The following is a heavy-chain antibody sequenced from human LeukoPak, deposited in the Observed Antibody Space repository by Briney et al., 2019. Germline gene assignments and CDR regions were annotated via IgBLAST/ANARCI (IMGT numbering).Heavy chain of an antibody. CDR3: AKHAGYSGTWYYFDY. D-gene: IGHD6-13*01. V-gene: IGHV3-23*01. Sequence: GGPLRLSCAASGFTFSSYAMSWVRQAPGKGLEWVSTISGSGGSTYYADSVKGRFTISRDNSKTTLYLQMNSLRAEDTAVYYCAKHAGYSGTWYYFDYWGQGTLVTVSS. CDR2: ISGSGGST. CDR1: GFTFSSYA. J-gene: IGHJ4*02.